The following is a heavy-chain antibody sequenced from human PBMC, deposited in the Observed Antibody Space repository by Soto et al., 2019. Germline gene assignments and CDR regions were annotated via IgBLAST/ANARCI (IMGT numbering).Heavy chain of an antibody. J-gene: IGHJ4*02. CDR2: ISGSGGST. D-gene: IGHD1-7*01. CDR1: GFTFSSYA. CDR3: AKDSVNWNYGDCFDY. V-gene: IGHV3-23*01. Sequence: GGSLRLSCAASGFTFSSYAMSWVRQAPGKGLEWVSAISGSGGSTYYADSVKGRFTISRDNSKNTLYLQMNSLRAEDTAVYYCAKDSVNWNYGDCFDYWGQGTLVTVSS.